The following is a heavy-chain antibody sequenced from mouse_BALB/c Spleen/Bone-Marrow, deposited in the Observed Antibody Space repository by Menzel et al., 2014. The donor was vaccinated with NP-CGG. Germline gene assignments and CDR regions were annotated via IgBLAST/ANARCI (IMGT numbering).Heavy chain of an antibody. CDR2: INPESRTI. V-gene: IGHV4-1*02. CDR3: TRLDCYGYLNY. CDR1: GFDFSRYW. D-gene: IGHD1-1*01. Sequence: EVNVVESGGGLVQPGGSLKLSCAASGFDFSRYWMSWVRQAPGKGLEWIGEINPESRTINYSPSLKDKFTISRDNAKNALYLRLNKVRYEDAALYYCTRLDCYGYLNYWGQGTTLTVSS. J-gene: IGHJ2*01.